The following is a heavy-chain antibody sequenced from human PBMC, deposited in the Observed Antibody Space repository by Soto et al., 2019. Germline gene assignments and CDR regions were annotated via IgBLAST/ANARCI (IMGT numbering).Heavy chain of an antibody. Sequence: CKGSAYSFPPYWIGWVRQMPGEGLEWMGIIYPGDSDIRYSPSLQGQVTISADKSISTAYLQWSSLKASDSAIYYCARRAVDDAFDIWGQGTMVTVSS. CDR3: ARRAVDDAFDI. V-gene: IGHV5-51*01. CDR2: IYPGDSDI. J-gene: IGHJ3*02. CDR1: AYSFPPYW.